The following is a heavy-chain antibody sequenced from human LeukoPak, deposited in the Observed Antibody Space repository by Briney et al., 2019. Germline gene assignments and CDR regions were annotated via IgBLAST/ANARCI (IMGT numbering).Heavy chain of an antibody. D-gene: IGHD3-22*01. CDR1: GYSFTSYW. V-gene: IGHV5-10-1*01. J-gene: IGHJ4*02. Sequence: GESLRISCKGSGYSFTSYWISWVRQMPGKGLEWMGRIVPGEPYTHYRPNFEGHVTISADKSISTAYLQWSSLKASDTAMYYCARRPTVHDYYDSSGYLLDYWGQGTLVTAYS. CDR2: IVPGEPYT. CDR3: ARRPTVHDYYDSSGYLLDY.